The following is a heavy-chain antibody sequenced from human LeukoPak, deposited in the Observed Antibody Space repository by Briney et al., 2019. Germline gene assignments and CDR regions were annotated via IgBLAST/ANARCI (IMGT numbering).Heavy chain of an antibody. D-gene: IGHD3-10*02. CDR2: ISSSGSTI. CDR1: GFTFGDYG. Sequence: GGSLRLSCTASGFTFGDYGMSWVRQAPGKGLEWVSYISSSGSTIYYADSVKGRFTISRDNAKNSLYLQMNSLRAEDTAVYYCAELGITMIGGVWGKGTTVTISS. J-gene: IGHJ6*04. V-gene: IGHV3-48*03. CDR3: AELGITMIGGV.